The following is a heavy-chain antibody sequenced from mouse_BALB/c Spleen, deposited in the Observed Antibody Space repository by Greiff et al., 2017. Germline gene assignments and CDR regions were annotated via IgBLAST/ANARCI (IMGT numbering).Heavy chain of an antibody. CDR1: GFTFSSYG. J-gene: IGHJ3*01. V-gene: IGHV5-6-3*01. CDR3: ARVSYYGNPWFAY. Sequence: EVKLVESGGGLVQPGGSLKLSCAASGFTFSSYGMSWVRQTPDKRLELVATINSNGGSTYYPDSVKGRFTISRDNAKNTLYLQMSSLKSEDTAMYYCARVSYYGNPWFAYWGQGTLVTVSA. D-gene: IGHD2-10*01. CDR2: INSNGGST.